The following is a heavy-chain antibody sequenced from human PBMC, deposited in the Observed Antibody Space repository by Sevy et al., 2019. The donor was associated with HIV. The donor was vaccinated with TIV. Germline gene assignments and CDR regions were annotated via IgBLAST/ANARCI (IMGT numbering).Heavy chain of an antibody. V-gene: IGHV5-51*01. D-gene: IGHD4-17*01. CDR3: ARHHASYGVTGYYYYGLDV. J-gene: IGHJ6*02. CDR1: GYNFISYW. CDR2: IYPDDSDT. Sequence: GGSLRLSCKGSGYNFISYWIGWVRQMPGRGLEWMGIIYPDDSDTRYSPSFQGQVTISVDKSINTAYLQWSSLKASDTAMYYCARHHASYGVTGYYYYGLDVWGQGTTVTVSS.